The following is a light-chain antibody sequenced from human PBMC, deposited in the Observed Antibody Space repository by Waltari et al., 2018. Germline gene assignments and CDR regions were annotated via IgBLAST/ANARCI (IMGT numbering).Light chain of an antibody. CDR2: GPA. V-gene: IGKV3-20*01. J-gene: IGKJ2*01. Sequence: IVLTQSPGTLSLSPGERATLSCRASQTVSARSLAWYQQKLRQAPCPRLYGPARRAPGIRDRLSGSGSGTDFTLTISRLEPEDFAMYYCQQDGGSPPMYTFGQGTKLEIK. CDR3: QQDGGSPPMYT. CDR1: QTVSARS.